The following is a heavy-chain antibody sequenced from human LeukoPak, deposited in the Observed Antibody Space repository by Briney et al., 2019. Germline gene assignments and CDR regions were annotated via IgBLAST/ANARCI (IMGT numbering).Heavy chain of an antibody. V-gene: IGHV3-13*01. J-gene: IGHJ4*02. D-gene: IGHD5-24*01. Sequence: GGALRLSCAASGFTFSTYDFHWVRQSKGKGLEGVSGIGTGGDTYYLDSVKGRFTISRQKAKNSLYLQMNSLRAGDTAVYYCAGGRRDGNNCPFDYWGQGTLVTVSS. CDR1: GFTFSTYD. CDR3: AGGRRDGNNCPFDY. CDR2: IGTGGDT.